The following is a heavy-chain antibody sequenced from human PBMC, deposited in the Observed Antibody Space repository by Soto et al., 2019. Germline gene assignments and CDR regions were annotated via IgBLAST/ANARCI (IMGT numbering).Heavy chain of an antibody. CDR3: ARTRSGSYL. CDR2: MNPSSGNT. CDR1: GYTFTSFD. V-gene: IGHV1-8*01. Sequence: QVQLVQSGAEVKKPGASVKVACRASGYTFTSFDINWARQATGQGLEWMGRMNPSSGNTDYAQKFQGRVTMTRDTPISTAYMELSSLRSEDTAVYYCARTRSGSYLWGQGTLVTVSS. D-gene: IGHD3-10*01. J-gene: IGHJ5*02.